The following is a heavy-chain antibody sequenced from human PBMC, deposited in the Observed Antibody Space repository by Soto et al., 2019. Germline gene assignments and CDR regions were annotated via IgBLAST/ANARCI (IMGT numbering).Heavy chain of an antibody. Sequence: ASVKVSCKASGYTFTTYGISWVRQAPGQGLEWMGWISAYNGFKNYAQNLQDRVTMTTDAFTSRAYMELRSLRSDDTAVYYCARDTWASVAGRDYYGMDVWGQGTTVTVS. J-gene: IGHJ6*02. CDR1: GYTFTTYG. CDR2: ISAYNGFK. D-gene: IGHD1-26*01. V-gene: IGHV1-18*04. CDR3: ARDTWASVAGRDYYGMDV.